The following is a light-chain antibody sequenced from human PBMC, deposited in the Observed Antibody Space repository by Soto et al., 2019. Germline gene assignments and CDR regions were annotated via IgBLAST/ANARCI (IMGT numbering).Light chain of an antibody. Sequence: EIVMTRSPVTLSVSPGGRATLSCRASQSISDTLAWYQQKPGQAPRLLIHGASTRAPGFPARFSGSGSGTDFTLTISSLQSEDFAVYYCQQYNNWPWTFGQGTKVEIK. V-gene: IGKV3-15*01. CDR1: QSISDT. CDR3: QQYNNWPWT. CDR2: GAS. J-gene: IGKJ1*01.